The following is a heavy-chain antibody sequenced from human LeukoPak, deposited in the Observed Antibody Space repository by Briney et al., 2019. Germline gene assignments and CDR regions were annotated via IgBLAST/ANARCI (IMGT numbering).Heavy chain of an antibody. CDR2: ISSSGSTI. CDR3: AIPIAAAKLGYFQH. V-gene: IGHV3-11*01. J-gene: IGHJ1*01. Sequence: GGSLRLSCAASGFTFSDYYMSWIRQAPGKGLEWVSYISSSGSTIYYADSVKGRFTISRDNAKNSLYLQMNSLRAEDTAVYYCAIPIAAAKLGYFQHWGQGTLVTVSS. CDR1: GFTFSDYY. D-gene: IGHD6-13*01.